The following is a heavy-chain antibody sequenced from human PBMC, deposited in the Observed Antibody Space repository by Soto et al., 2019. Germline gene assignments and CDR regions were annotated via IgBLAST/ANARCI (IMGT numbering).Heavy chain of an antibody. D-gene: IGHD2-15*01. CDR2: IYYSGTT. J-gene: IGHJ2*01. Sequence: QVQLQESGPGLVKPSQTLSLTCTVSGGSINSGGSYWSWIRQSPGEGLEWIGYIYYSGTTYYNPSLKSRFSISLDTSKNQFSLKLSSVTAADTAIYYCASGQCLSSGCSYLNLWGRGTLVTVSS. V-gene: IGHV4-31*03. CDR1: GGSINSGGSY. CDR3: ASGQCLSSGCSYLNL.